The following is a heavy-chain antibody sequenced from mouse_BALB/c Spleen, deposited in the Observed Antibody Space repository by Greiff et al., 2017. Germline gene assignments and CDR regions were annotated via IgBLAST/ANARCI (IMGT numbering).Heavy chain of an antibody. Sequence: EVKLVESGGGLVQPGGSLKLSCAASGFTFSSYGMSWVRQTPDKRLELVATINSNGGSTYYPDSVKGRFTISRDNAKNTLYLQMSSLKSEDTAMYYCARQPLYYGSSTYAMDYWGQGTSVTVSS. CDR2: INSNGGST. CDR3: ARQPLYYGSSTYAMDY. J-gene: IGHJ4*01. V-gene: IGHV5-6-3*01. D-gene: IGHD1-1*01. CDR1: GFTFSSYG.